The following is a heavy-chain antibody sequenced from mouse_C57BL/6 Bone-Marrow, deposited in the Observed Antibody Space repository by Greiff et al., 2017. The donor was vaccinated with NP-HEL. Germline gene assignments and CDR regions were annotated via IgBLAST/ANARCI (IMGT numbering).Heavy chain of an antibody. J-gene: IGHJ2*01. CDR1: GYTFTDYY. CDR2: IYPGSGNT. D-gene: IGHD2-3*01. Sequence: QVQLQQSGAELVRPGASVKLSCKASGYTFTDYYINWVKPRPGQGPEWIARIYPGSGNTYYNEKFKGKATLTAEKSSITASMRLSSLTSDDSAVYFCARDGYYGNYFDYWGQGTTLTVSS. V-gene: IGHV1-76*01. CDR3: ARDGYYGNYFDY.